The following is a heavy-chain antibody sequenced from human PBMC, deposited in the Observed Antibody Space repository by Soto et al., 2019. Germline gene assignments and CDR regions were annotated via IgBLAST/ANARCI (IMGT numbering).Heavy chain of an antibody. V-gene: IGHV3-11*05. Sequence: EFGGGLVKPGGSLRLSCAVSGFTFSDYYMTWIRQAPGKGLEWVSYISSSTSHTNYADSVKGRFTISRDNAKNSLFLQMNSLRAEDTAVYYCARGRGAAADYFDFWGQGTLVTVSS. J-gene: IGHJ4*02. CDR3: ARGRGAAADYFDF. CDR2: ISSSTSHT. D-gene: IGHD6-13*01. CDR1: GFTFSDYY.